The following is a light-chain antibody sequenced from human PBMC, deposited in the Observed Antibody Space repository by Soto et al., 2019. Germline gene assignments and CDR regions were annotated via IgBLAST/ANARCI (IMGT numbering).Light chain of an antibody. CDR3: AAWDDSLNGGV. V-gene: IGLV1-44*01. CDR1: SSNIGSNT. CDR2: SNN. J-gene: IGLJ2*01. Sequence: QAVVTQPPSAYGTPGQRVTIACSGSSSNIGSNTVNWYQQLPGTAPKVLIYSNNQRPSGVPDRFSGSKSATSASLAISGLQSDDEAEYYCAAWDDSLNGGVFGGGTKLTVL.